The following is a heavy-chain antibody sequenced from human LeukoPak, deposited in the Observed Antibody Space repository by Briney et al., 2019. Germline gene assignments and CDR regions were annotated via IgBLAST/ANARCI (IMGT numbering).Heavy chain of an antibody. CDR1: GFTFDDYA. J-gene: IGHJ4*02. CDR3: ARVGAYYYDSSGYFHY. CDR2: IYSGGST. D-gene: IGHD3-22*01. V-gene: IGHV3-66*01. Sequence: GGSLRLSCAASGFTFDDYAMHWVRQAPGKGLEWVSVIYSGGSTYYADSVKGRFTISRDNSKNTLYLQMNSLRAEDTAVYYCARVGAYYYDSSGYFHYWGQGTLVTVSS.